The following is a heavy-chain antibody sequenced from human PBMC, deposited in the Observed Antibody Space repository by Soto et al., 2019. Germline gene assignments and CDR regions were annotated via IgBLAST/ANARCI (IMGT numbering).Heavy chain of an antibody. D-gene: IGHD6-6*01. CDR2: INDNGDST. J-gene: IGHJ5*01. Sequence: GFLRLPCAPAGFNVRYYPTTWVRQAPGKGLEWVSSINDNGDSTHYADSVKGRFTMSRDNSKNTLYLQMNSMTAEDTAVYFCAKASNSSPWFDSWLESWGQGTLVTVSS. CDR3: AKASNSSPWFDSWLES. V-gene: IGHV3-23*01. CDR1: GFNVRYYP.